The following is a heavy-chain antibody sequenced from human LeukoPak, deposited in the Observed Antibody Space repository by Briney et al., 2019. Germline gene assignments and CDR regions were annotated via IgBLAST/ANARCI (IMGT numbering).Heavy chain of an antibody. CDR3: AKEDPVVGPAFDI. V-gene: IGHV3-7*03. CDR2: IKQDGSEK. Sequence: GGSLRLSCAASGLTFSSYWMSWVRQAPGKGLEWVANIKQDGSEKYYVDSVKGRFTISRDNAKNSLYLQMNSLRAEDTAVYYCAKEDPVVGPAFDIWGQGTMVTVSS. J-gene: IGHJ3*02. CDR1: GLTFSSYW. D-gene: IGHD2-2*01.